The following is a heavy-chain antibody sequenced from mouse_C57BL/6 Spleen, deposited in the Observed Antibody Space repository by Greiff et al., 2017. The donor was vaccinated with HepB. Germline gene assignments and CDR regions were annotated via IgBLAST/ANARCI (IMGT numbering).Heavy chain of an antibody. D-gene: IGHD1-1*01. CDR3: AREDYYGSNYAMDY. CDR2: INPNNGGT. Sequence: EVQLQQSGPELVKPGASVKISCKASGYTFTDYYMNWVKQSHGKSLEWIGDINPNNGGTSYNQKFKGKATLTVDKSSSTAYMELRSLTSEDSAVYYCAREDYYGSNYAMDYWGQGTSVTVSS. CDR1: GYTFTDYY. J-gene: IGHJ4*01. V-gene: IGHV1-26*01.